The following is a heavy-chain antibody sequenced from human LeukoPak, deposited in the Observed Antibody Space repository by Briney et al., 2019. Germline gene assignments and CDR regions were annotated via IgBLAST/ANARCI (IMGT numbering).Heavy chain of an antibody. D-gene: IGHD6-13*01. J-gene: IGHJ4*02. V-gene: IGHV6-1*01. CDR2: TFYRSKWYN. CDR1: GDSVCSNSAA. CDR3: ARAPAGSSWPANFYS. Sequence: SQTLSLTCAISGDSVCSNSAAWNWIRQSPSRGLEWLGRTFYRSKWYNDYAVSVKSLITIDPDTSKNQFSLQLNSVTPEDTAVYYCARAPAGSSWPANFYSLGQGTLVTVSS.